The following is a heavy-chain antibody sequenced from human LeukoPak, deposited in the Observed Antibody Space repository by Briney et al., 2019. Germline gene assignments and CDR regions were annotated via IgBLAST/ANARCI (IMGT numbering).Heavy chain of an antibody. V-gene: IGHV4-34*12. D-gene: IGHD4-11*01. CDR3: ARTVGRTASLSY. CDR2: IIHSGST. CDR1: GGSFSGYY. Sequence: SETLSLTCAVSGGSFSGYYWTWIRQPPGKGLEWIGEIIHSGSTNYSPSLKSRVTISVDSSKNQFSLKLSSVTAADTAVYYCARTVGRTASLSYWGQGTLVTVSS. J-gene: IGHJ4*02.